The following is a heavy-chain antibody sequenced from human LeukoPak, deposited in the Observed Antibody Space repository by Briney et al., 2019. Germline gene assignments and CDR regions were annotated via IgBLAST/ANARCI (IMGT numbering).Heavy chain of an antibody. Sequence: GRSLRLSCAVSGLSFRSYGMHWVRQAPGKGLEWVAVIWYDGSKKYYAESVKGRFTISRDNSKNTLYLQMNSLRAEDTAVYYCARESTEVTPGYWGQGTLVTVSS. V-gene: IGHV3-33*01. CDR1: GLSFRSYG. CDR2: IWYDGSKK. CDR3: ARESTEVTPGY. J-gene: IGHJ4*02. D-gene: IGHD4-23*01.